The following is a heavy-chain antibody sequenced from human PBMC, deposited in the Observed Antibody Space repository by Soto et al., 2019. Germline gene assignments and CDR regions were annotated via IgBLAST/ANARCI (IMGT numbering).Heavy chain of an antibody. Sequence: GASVQVSCKASGYTFTSYDINWGRQATGPGLEWMGWMNPNSGNTGYAQKFQGRVTMTRNTSIRTAYIELSSLRAEDTAVSYCANPTRCYSDHGVWFDPWCQGALVTVFS. CDR2: MNPNSGNT. D-gene: IGHD4-17*01. CDR1: GYTFTSYD. V-gene: IGHV1-8*01. CDR3: ANPTRCYSDHGVWFDP. J-gene: IGHJ5*02.